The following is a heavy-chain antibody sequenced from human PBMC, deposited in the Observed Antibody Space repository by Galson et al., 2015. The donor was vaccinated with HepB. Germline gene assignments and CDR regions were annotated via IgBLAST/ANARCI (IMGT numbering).Heavy chain of an antibody. CDR2: ISNYNGNT. J-gene: IGHJ3*02. CDR1: GYTFTSYG. CDR3: AREGRYFDYLWSQAFDI. D-gene: IGHD3-9*01. V-gene: IGHV1-18*04. Sequence: SVKVSCKASGYTFTSYGISWVRQAPGQALEWVGWISNYNGNTNYAQKFQGRVTMTTETSTNTAYMELRALKSGDTAMYYCAREGRYFDYLWSQAFDIWGQGTMVTVSS.